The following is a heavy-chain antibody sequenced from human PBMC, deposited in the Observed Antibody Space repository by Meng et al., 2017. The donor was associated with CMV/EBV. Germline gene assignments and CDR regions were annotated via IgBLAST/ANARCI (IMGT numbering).Heavy chain of an antibody. CDR1: GFTFTSYN. D-gene: IGHD2-2*01. Sequence: GESLKISCAASGFTFTSYNMHWVRQHPGKGPEWVAVISYGGITEYYADSVKGRFTISRDDSKKMLYLQMNGLRVEDTAVYYCAKDSSTSLNYHYAMDVWGQGTTVTVSS. J-gene: IGHJ6*02. V-gene: IGHV3-30*04. CDR2: ISYGGITE. CDR3: AKDSSTSLNYHYAMDV.